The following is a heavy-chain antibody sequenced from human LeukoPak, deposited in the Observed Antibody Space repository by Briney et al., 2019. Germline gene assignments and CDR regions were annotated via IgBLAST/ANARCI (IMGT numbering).Heavy chain of an antibody. J-gene: IGHJ4*02. D-gene: IGHD6-13*01. CDR2: IIPILGIA. CDR1: GGTFSSYT. CDR3: ARDQEAAGTRGIYYFDY. Sequence: SVKVSCKASGGTFSSYTISWVRQAPGQGLEWMGRIIPILGIANYAQKFQGRVSITADKSTSTAYMELSSLRSEDTAVYYCARDQEAAGTRGIYYFDYWGQGTLVTVSS. V-gene: IGHV1-69*04.